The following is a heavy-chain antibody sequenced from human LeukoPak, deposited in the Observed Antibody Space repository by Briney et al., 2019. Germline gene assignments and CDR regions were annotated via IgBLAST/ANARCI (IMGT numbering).Heavy chain of an antibody. D-gene: IGHD2-2*01. CDR2: INWNGGST. Sequence: GGSLRLSCAASGFTFDDYGMSWVRQAPGKGLEWVPGINWNGGSTGYADSVKGRFTISRDNAKNSLYLQMGSLSTEDTAFYYCAKEMDLSRYCSSTSCHPFDFWGQGTLVTVSS. V-gene: IGHV3-20*04. CDR1: GFTFDDYG. CDR3: AKEMDLSRYCSSTSCHPFDF. J-gene: IGHJ4*02.